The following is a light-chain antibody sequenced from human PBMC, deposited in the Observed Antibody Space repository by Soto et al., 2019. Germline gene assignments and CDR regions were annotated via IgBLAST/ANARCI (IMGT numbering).Light chain of an antibody. CDR1: QGIAPH. V-gene: IGKV1-27*01. J-gene: IGKJ4*01. CDR2: ATS. CDR3: QKYNSAPLT. Sequence: DVQMTQSPSSLSAFVGDRVTITCRASQGIAPHLAWFQQKPGKDPKLLIYATSTLQSGVPSRFSGSGSGTDFTLTINSLQPEDVGTYYCQKYNSAPLTFGGGTKVEIK.